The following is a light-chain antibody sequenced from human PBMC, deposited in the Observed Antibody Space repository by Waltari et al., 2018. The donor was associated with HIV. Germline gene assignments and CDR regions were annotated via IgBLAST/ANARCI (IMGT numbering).Light chain of an antibody. CDR2: SNT. Sequence: QSVLTQPPSASGTPGQRVTISFSGSSSNIGSNPVSWYQQLPGTAPKLLIYSNTQRPSGVPARVSGSKSGTSASLAISGLQSEDEADYYCAAWDDSLNGWVFGGGTKLTVL. V-gene: IGLV1-44*01. CDR1: SSNIGSNP. J-gene: IGLJ3*02. CDR3: AAWDDSLNGWV.